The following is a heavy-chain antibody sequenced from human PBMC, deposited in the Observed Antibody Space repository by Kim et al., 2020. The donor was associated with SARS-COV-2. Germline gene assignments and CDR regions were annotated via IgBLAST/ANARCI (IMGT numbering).Heavy chain of an antibody. CDR3: AGDRHSSSWYYYYYGMDV. D-gene: IGHD6-13*01. Sequence: KGRFTISRDNAKNSLYLQMSSLRAEDTAVYYCAGDRHSSSWYYYYYGMDVWGQGTTVTVSS. J-gene: IGHJ6*02. V-gene: IGHV3-11*06.